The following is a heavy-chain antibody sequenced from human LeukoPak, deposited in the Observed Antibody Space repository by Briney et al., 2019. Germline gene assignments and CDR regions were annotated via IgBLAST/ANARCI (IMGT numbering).Heavy chain of an antibody. V-gene: IGHV1-3*01. CDR3: ARGEPLYCSGGSCYSNWFDP. Sequence: ASVKVSCKASGYTFTSYAMHWVRQAPGQRLEWMGWINAGNGNTKYSQKFQGRVTMTRDTSTSTVYMELSSLRSEDTAVYYCARGEPLYCSGGSCYSNWFDPWGQGTLVTVSS. J-gene: IGHJ5*02. CDR2: INAGNGNT. D-gene: IGHD2-15*01. CDR1: GYTFTSYA.